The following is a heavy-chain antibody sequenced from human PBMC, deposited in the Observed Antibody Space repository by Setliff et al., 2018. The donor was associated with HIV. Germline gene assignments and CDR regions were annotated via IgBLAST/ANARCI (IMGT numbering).Heavy chain of an antibody. CDR1: GDTFNTYA. CDR3: ARGRYGSGTYWGLYYYYYMDV. Sequence: SVKVSCKASGDTFNTYAITWVRQAPGQGLEWMGGIIPLVTIANYAQEFQGRVRFTADKSTSTAYMELNSLRSDDTAVYYCARGRYGSGTYWGLYYYYYMDVWGKGTTVTVSS. D-gene: IGHD3-10*01. J-gene: IGHJ6*03. CDR2: IIPLVTIA. V-gene: IGHV1-69*10.